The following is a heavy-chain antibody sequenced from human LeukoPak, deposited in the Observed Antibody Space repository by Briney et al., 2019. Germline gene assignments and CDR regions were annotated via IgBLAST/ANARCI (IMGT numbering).Heavy chain of an antibody. CDR2: IYSGGST. D-gene: IGHD5-12*01. Sequence: PGGSLRLSCAASGFTVSSNYMSWVRQAPGKGLEWVSVIYSGGSTYYADSVKGRFTISRDNSKNTLYLQMNSLRAEDTAVYYCARVARGYSGYPFDYWGQGTLVTVSS. CDR3: ARVARGYSGYPFDY. J-gene: IGHJ4*02. CDR1: GFTVSSNY. V-gene: IGHV3-66*02.